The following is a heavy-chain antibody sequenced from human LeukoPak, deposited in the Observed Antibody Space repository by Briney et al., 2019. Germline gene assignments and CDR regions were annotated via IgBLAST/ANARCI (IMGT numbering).Heavy chain of an antibody. D-gene: IGHD6-6*01. CDR3: ARQNRYSSSSTPALDYYYYYYMDV. Sequence: SETLSLTCAVYGGSFNGCYWSWIRQPPGKGLEWIGEINHSGSTNYNPSLKSRVTISVYTSTNQLSLKLSSVTAADTAVYYCARQNRYSSSSTPALDYYYYYYMDVWGKGTTVTVSS. V-gene: IGHV4-34*01. CDR1: GGSFNGCY. J-gene: IGHJ6*03. CDR2: INHSGST.